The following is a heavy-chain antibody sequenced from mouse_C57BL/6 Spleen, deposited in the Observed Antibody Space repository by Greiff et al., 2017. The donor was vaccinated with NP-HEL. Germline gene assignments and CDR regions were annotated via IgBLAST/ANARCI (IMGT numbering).Heavy chain of an antibody. CDR3: ARDRGRWYFDV. Sequence: EVKLVESGGGLVKPGGSLKLSCAASGFTFSDYGMHWVRQAPEKGLEWVAYISSGSSTIYYADTVKGRFTISRDNAKNTLFLQMTSLRSEDTAMYYCARDRGRWYFDVWGTGTTVTVSS. CDR1: GFTFSDYG. J-gene: IGHJ1*03. V-gene: IGHV5-17*01. CDR2: ISSGSSTI. D-gene: IGHD1-1*01.